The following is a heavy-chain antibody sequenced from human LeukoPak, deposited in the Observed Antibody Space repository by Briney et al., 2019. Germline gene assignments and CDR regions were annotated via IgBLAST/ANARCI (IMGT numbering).Heavy chain of an antibody. D-gene: IGHD6-6*01. Sequence: SETLSLTCTVSGGSISSGSYYWSWIRQPAGKGLEWIGRIYTSGSTNYNPSLKSRVTMSVDTSKNQFSLKLSSVTAADTAVYYCARGPGGSSSSDFDYWGQGTLVIVSS. CDR1: GGSISSGSYY. CDR3: ARGPGGSSSSDFDY. V-gene: IGHV4-61*02. J-gene: IGHJ4*02. CDR2: IYTSGST.